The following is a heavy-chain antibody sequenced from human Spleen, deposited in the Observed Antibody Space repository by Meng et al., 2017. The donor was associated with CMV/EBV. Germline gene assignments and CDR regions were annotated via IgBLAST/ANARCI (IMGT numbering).Heavy chain of an antibody. D-gene: IGHD5-18*01. Sequence: GGSLRLSCAASGFTVSSNYMSWVRQAPGKGLEWVSVIYSVGSTDYAESVKGRFTISRDNSKNTLYLQVNSLRAEDTAVYYCARGLGYSYVWYFDLWGRGTLVTVSS. V-gene: IGHV3-53*01. J-gene: IGHJ2*01. CDR1: GFTVSSNY. CDR3: ARGLGYSYVWYFDL. CDR2: IYSVGST.